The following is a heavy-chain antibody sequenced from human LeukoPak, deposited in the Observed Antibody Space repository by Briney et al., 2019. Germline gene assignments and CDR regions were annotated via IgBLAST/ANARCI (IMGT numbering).Heavy chain of an antibody. V-gene: IGHV1-46*01. CDR3: ARAPAAVAGRADYYYYYYMDV. Sequence: GASVKVSCKASGYTFTSYYMHWVRQAPGQGLGWMGIINPSGGSTSYAQKFQGRVTMTRDMSTSTVYMELSSLRSEDTAVYYCARAPAAVAGRADYYYYYYMDVWGKGTTVTVSS. CDR1: GYTFTSYY. J-gene: IGHJ6*03. D-gene: IGHD6-19*01. CDR2: INPSGGST.